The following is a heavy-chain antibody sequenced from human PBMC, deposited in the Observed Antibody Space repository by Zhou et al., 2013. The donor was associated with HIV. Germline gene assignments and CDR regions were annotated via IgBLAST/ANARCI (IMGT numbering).Heavy chain of an antibody. J-gene: IGHJ3*02. CDR3: ARDLAFTVDYALGVXSAFDI. Sequence: QVQLVQSGAEVKKPGASVQVSCKASGYTFTGHYIHWVRQAPGQGLEWMGWINPNSGGTNYAQRFQGRVTMARDTSISTAYMELSRLRSDDTAVFYXARDLAFTVDYALGVXSAFDIWGQGTMVTVSS. V-gene: IGHV1-2*02. CDR2: INPNSGGT. D-gene: IGHD4-17*01. CDR1: GYTFTGHY.